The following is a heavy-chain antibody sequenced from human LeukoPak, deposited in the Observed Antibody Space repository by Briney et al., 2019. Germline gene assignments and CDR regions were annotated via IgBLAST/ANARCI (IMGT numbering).Heavy chain of an antibody. CDR2: IYYSGST. D-gene: IGHD1-1*01. CDR3: ARGRSERSFDY. V-gene: IGHV4-59*01. J-gene: IGHJ4*02. Sequence: PSETLSLTCTVSGGSISGYYWSWIRQPPGKGLEWIGNIYYSGSTNYNPSLKSRVTISVDTSKNQFSLKLSSVTAADTAIHYCARGRSERSFDYWGQGTLVTVSS. CDR1: GGSISGYY.